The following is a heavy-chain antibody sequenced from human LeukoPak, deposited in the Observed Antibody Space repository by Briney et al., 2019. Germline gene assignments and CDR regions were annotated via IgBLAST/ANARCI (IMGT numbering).Heavy chain of an antibody. CDR2: ISAYNGNT. D-gene: IGHD1-26*01. CDR1: GYTFTSYG. V-gene: IGHV1-18*01. CDR3: AREHGVVGAPYYYYYYGMDV. Sequence: GASVKVSCKASGYTFTSYGISWVRQAPGQGPEWMGWISAYNGNTNYAQKLQGRVTMTTDTSTSTAYMELRSLRSDDTAVYYCAREHGVVGAPYYYYYYGMDVWGQGTTVTVSS. J-gene: IGHJ6*02.